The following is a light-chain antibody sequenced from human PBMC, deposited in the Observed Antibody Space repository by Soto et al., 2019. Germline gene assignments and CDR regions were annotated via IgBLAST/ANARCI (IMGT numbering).Light chain of an antibody. CDR3: QQYNSWPPT. CDR2: GAS. CDR1: QSVGSG. J-gene: IGKJ5*01. V-gene: IGKV3-15*01. Sequence: EIVMTQSPATLSVSPGERATLSCRASQSVGSGLSWYQQKPDQAPRLLIYGASTRATGIPARFSGSGSGTEFTLTISSLQSEDYAVYHCQQYNSWPPTFGHGTRLEIK.